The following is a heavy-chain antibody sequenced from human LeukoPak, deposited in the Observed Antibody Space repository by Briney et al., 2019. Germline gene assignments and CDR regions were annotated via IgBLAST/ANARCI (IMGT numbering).Heavy chain of an antibody. J-gene: IGHJ4*02. CDR3: ARHYCGGDCYKLFDY. V-gene: IGHV4-34*01. Sequence: SETLSLTCAVYGGSFSGYYWSWIRQPPGKGLEWIGEINHSGSTNYNPSLKSRVTISVDTSKNQFSLKLSSVTAADTAVYYCARHYCGGDCYKLFDYWGQGTLVTVSS. CDR2: INHSGST. CDR1: GGSFSGYY. D-gene: IGHD2-21*02.